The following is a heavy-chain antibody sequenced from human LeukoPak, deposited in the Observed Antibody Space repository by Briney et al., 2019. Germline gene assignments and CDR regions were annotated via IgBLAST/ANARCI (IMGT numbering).Heavy chain of an antibody. CDR3: AGYATVAAHRDFDY. J-gene: IGHJ4*02. Sequence: GGSLRLSCAVSGFTFSSYSMNWVRQAPGKGLEWVSYISRSSSTIFYADSVKGRFTISRDNAKNSLYLQMNSLRAEDTALYYCAGYATVAAHRDFDYWGQGTLVTVSS. V-gene: IGHV3-48*01. CDR2: ISRSSSTI. D-gene: IGHD6-19*01. CDR1: GFTFSSYS.